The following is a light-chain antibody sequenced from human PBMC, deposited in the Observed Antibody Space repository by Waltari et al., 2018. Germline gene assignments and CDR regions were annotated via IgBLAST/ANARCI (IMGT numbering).Light chain of an antibody. Sequence: EILLTQSPATVSLSPGERATLSCRASQSVSSYLAWYQQKPGQAPRLLIYDTFNRATGIPARFSGGGSGTDFTLAISSLEPGDFAVYYCQQRSNWPYTFGQGTKLEI. V-gene: IGKV3-11*01. J-gene: IGKJ2*01. CDR3: QQRSNWPYT. CDR1: QSVSSY. CDR2: DTF.